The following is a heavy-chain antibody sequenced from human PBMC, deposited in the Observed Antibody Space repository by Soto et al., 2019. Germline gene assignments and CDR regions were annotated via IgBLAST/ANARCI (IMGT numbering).Heavy chain of an antibody. J-gene: IGHJ4*02. CDR1: GYTFTGYY. CDR3: ARDRHVYYYDSSGYFGY. D-gene: IGHD3-22*01. Sequence: QVQLVQSGAEVKKPGASVKVSCKASGYTFTGYYMHWVRQAPGQGLEWMGWINPNSGGTNYAQKFQGRVTMTRDTSISTAYMELRRLRSDDTAVYYCARDRHVYYYDSSGYFGYWGQGTLVIVSA. CDR2: INPNSGGT. V-gene: IGHV1-2*02.